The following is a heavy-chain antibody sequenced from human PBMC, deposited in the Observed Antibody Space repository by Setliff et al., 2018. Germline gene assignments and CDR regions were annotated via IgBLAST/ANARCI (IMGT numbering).Heavy chain of an antibody. V-gene: IGHV4-39*01. J-gene: IGHJ4*02. CDR2: IHYSGTT. CDR1: GASINSGTYY. Sequence: PSETLSLTCTVSGASINSGTYYWAWIRQPPGKGLEWIGRIHYSGTTYYNPSLGSRVTISVDTSKNQFSLMLTSVTAADTAVYYCARASVVHAIAVGYWGQGTLVTVSS. CDR3: ARASVVHAIAVGY. D-gene: IGHD2-15*01.